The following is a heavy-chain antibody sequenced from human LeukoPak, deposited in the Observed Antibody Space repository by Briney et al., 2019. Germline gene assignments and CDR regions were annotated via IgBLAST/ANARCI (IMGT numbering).Heavy chain of an antibody. CDR1: GGSISSGGYY. D-gene: IGHD3-10*01. CDR2: IYYSGST. Sequence: PSETLSLTCTVSGGSISSGGYYWSWIRQHPGKGLEWIGYIYYSGSTYYNPSLKSRATISVDTSKNQFSLKLSSVTAADTAVYYCARALWFGESYGMDVWGQGTTVTVSS. J-gene: IGHJ6*02. V-gene: IGHV4-31*03. CDR3: ARALWFGESYGMDV.